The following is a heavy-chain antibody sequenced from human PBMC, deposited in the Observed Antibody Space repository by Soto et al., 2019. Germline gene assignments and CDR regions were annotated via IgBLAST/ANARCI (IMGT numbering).Heavy chain of an antibody. CDR3: AKEAVTSGAYYFDY. J-gene: IGHJ4*02. V-gene: IGHV3-23*01. CDR1: GFTFSTYA. Sequence: EAQLLESGGALVQPGGSLRLSCAASGFTFSTYAMSWVRQAPGKGLEWVSAISGSGDSTYSADSVRGRFTISRDNSKNTLYLQMNSLRAEDTAVYYCAKEAVTSGAYYFDYWGQGTLVTVSS. D-gene: IGHD4-17*01. CDR2: ISGSGDST.